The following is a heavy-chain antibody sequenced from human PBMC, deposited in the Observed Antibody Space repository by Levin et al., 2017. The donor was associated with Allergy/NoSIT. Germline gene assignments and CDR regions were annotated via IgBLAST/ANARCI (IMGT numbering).Heavy chain of an antibody. CDR2: INPSGGST. CDR3: ARDRGNYRYSSSWYFDY. Sequence: GASVKVSCKASGYTFTSYYMHWVRQAPGQGLEWMGIINPSGGSTSYAQKFQGRVTMTRDTSTSTVYMELSSLRSEDTAVYYCARDRGNYRYSSSWYFDYWGQGTLVTVSS. J-gene: IGHJ4*02. V-gene: IGHV1-46*03. CDR1: GYTFTSYY. D-gene: IGHD6-13*01.